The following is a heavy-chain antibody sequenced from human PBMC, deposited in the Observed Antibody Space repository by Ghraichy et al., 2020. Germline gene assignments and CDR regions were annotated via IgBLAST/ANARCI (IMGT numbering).Heavy chain of an antibody. CDR3: TRQPQYQLPREARSPFDP. CDR2: IYYSGST. V-gene: IGHV4-39*01. J-gene: IGHJ5*02. Sequence: SETLSLTCTVSGGSISSSGYYWGWIRQPPGKGLEWIGSIYYSGSTYYNPSLKSRVTISVDTSKNQFSLKLSSVTAADTAVYYCTRQPQYQLPREARSPFDPWGQGTLVTVSS. CDR1: GGSISSSGYY. D-gene: IGHD2-2*01.